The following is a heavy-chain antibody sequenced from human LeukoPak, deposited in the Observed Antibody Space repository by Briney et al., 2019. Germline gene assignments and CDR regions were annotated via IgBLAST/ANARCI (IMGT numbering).Heavy chain of an antibody. Sequence: SGPTLVNPTQTLTLTCTFSGFSVSTSGVGVGWIRQTPGKALEWLALISWNDDKRYSPFLKSRLTITKDTSKNEVVLTMTKMDPVDTATYYCAHMGGSTGVIWGQGTLVTVSS. V-gene: IGHV2-5*01. CDR1: GFSVSTSGVG. CDR2: ISWNDDK. CDR3: AHMGGSTGVI. D-gene: IGHD2-15*01. J-gene: IGHJ4*02.